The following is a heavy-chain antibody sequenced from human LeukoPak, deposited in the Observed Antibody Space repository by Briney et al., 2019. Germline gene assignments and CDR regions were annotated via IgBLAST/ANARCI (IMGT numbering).Heavy chain of an antibody. Sequence: GGSLRLSCGTFGFTFSNYWMSWVRQAPGKGLEWVANIKQDGSEKNYVDSVKGRFTICRDNAKNSLYLQMNSLRAEDTAVYYCAELGITMIGGVWGKGTTVTISS. CDR3: AELGITMIGGV. V-gene: IGHV3-7*01. CDR2: IKQDGSEK. J-gene: IGHJ6*04. D-gene: IGHD3-10*02. CDR1: GFTFSNYW.